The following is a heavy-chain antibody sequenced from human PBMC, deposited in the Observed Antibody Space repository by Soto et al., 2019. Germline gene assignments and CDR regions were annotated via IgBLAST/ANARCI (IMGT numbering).Heavy chain of an antibody. J-gene: IGHJ6*02. CDR3: ATDGRYCSGGSCYGMDV. V-gene: IGHV1-24*01. CDR2: FDPEDGET. Sequence: ASVKVSCKVSGYTLTELSTHWVRQAPGKGLEWMGGFDPEDGETIYAQKFQGRVTMTEDTSTDTAYMELSSLRSEDTAVYYCATDGRYCSGGSCYGMDVWGQGTTVTVSS. CDR1: GYTLTELS. D-gene: IGHD2-15*01.